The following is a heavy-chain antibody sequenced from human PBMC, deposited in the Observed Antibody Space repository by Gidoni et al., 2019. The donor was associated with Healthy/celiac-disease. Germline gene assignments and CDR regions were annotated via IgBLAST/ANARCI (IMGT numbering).Heavy chain of an antibody. D-gene: IGHD3-22*01. CDR3: AALDYYDSSGSEGDY. J-gene: IGHJ4*02. V-gene: IGHV3-23*01. CDR1: GFTFSSYA. Sequence: EVQLLESGGGLVQPGGSLRLSCAASGFTFSSYAMSWVRQAPGKGLEWVSAISGSGGSTYYADSVKGRFTISRDNSKNTLYLQMNSLRAEDTAVYYCAALDYYDSSGSEGDYWGQGTLVTVSS. CDR2: ISGSGGST.